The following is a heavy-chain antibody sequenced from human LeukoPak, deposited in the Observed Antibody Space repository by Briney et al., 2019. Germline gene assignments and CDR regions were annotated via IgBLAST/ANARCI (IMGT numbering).Heavy chain of an antibody. CDR1: GFTFSRYD. D-gene: IGHD6-13*01. Sequence: PGGSPRLSCAASGFTFSRYDMHWVRQVTGKGLEWVSGIGTAGDAYSPGSVKGRFTISRENAKNSLYLQMNNLRVGDTALYYCVRSLGSSSWSVGGVFDIWGQGTLVTVSS. CDR2: IGTAGDA. V-gene: IGHV3-13*01. J-gene: IGHJ3*02. CDR3: VRSLGSSSWSVGGVFDI.